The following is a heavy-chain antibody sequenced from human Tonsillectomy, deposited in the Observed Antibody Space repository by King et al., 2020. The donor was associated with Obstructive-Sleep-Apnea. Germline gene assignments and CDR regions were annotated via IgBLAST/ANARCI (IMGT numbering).Heavy chain of an antibody. V-gene: IGHV1-69*09. J-gene: IGHJ3*02. CDR1: GGTFSSYA. D-gene: IGHD2-21*02. Sequence: VQLVESGAEVKKPGSSVKVSCKASGGTFSSYAISWVRQAPGQGLEWMGGIIPILGIANYAQKFQGRVTITADKSTSTAYMELSSLRSEDTAVYYCARNYDCGGDCSPDAFDIWGQGTMVTVSS. CDR2: IIPILGIA. CDR3: ARNYDCGGDCSPDAFDI.